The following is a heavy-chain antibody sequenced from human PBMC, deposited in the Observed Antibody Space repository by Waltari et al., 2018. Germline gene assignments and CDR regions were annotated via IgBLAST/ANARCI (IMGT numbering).Heavy chain of an antibody. CDR1: GGSISTNNYY. V-gene: IGHV4-39*01. Sequence: QLQLQESGPGLVKPSETLSLTCTVSGGSISTNNYYWGWFRQPPGKGLEWIANIYYTGSASYNPSLKSRVTESVDTSKSQFSLKLSSVTAADTAVYYCARLPRYDFWTWGQGTLVTVSS. D-gene: IGHD3-3*01. CDR2: IYYTGSA. J-gene: IGHJ5*02. CDR3: ARLPRYDFWT.